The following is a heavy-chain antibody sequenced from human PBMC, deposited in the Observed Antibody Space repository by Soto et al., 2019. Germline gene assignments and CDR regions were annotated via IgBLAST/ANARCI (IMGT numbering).Heavy chain of an antibody. D-gene: IGHD2-8*01. V-gene: IGHV4-39*07. CDR1: GGSIRVQSYY. Sequence: SEPLSLTCTVPGGSIRVQSYYWTWIRQTPGKGLEWVGSSYYSGTSYFNPALKGRVTISADTSTNQFSLRLTSVTAADTAVYYCARSPGYFTISSLDPWGQGTLVTVSS. J-gene: IGHJ5*02. CDR3: ARSPGYFTISSLDP. CDR2: SYYSGTS.